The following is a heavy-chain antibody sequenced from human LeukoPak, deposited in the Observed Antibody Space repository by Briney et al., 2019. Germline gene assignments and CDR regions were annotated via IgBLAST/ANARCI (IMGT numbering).Heavy chain of an antibody. CDR2: ISSSSSYI. CDR1: GFTFSSYS. CDR3: ARATGTRWEPYFDY. D-gene: IGHD1-26*01. V-gene: IGHV3-21*01. Sequence: GGSLRLSCAASGFTFSSYSMNWVRQAPGKGLEWVSSISSSSSYIYYADSVKGRFTISRDNAKNSLYLQMNSLRAEDTAVYYCARATGTRWEPYFDYWGQGTLVTVSS. J-gene: IGHJ4*02.